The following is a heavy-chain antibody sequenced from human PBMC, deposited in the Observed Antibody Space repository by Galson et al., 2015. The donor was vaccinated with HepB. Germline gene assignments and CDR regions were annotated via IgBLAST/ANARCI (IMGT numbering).Heavy chain of an antibody. CDR2: IKEDGSET. Sequence: SLRLSCAASGFTFSHSWMTWVRQAPGKGLEWVANIKEDGSETYYVDAVRGRFTISRDNAKNSLFLQMNSLRAGDTALYYCATDVGADWGQGTLVTVSS. J-gene: IGHJ4*02. CDR3: ATDVGAD. V-gene: IGHV3-7*01. D-gene: IGHD3-16*01. CDR1: GFTFSHSW.